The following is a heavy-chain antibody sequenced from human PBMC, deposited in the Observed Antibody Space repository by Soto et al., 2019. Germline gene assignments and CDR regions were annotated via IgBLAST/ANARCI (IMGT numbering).Heavy chain of an antibody. J-gene: IGHJ4*02. V-gene: IGHV1-18*01. D-gene: IGHD3-22*01. CDR1: GYTFTSYG. Sequence: ASVKVSCKASGYTFTSYGISWVRQAPGQGLEWMGLISANDGSTNYAQKFQGRVTMTTDTSTSTVYMELSSLRSEDTAVYYCARASFYYDFDYWGQGTLVTVSS. CDR2: ISANDGST. CDR3: ARASFYYDFDY.